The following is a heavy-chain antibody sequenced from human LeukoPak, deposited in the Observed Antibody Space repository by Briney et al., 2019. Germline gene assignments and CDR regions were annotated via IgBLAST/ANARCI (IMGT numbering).Heavy chain of an antibody. V-gene: IGHV1-69*13. CDR1: GGTFSSYA. CDR3: ATRSGYCSSTSCYTWYYYYGMDV. CDR2: IIPIFGTA. Sequence: SVKVSCKASGGTFSSYAISWVRQAPGQGLKWMGGIIPIFGTANYAQKFQGRVTITADESTSTAYMELSSLRSEDTAVYYCATRSGYCSSTSCYTWYYYYGMDVWGKGTTVTVSS. D-gene: IGHD2-2*02. J-gene: IGHJ6*04.